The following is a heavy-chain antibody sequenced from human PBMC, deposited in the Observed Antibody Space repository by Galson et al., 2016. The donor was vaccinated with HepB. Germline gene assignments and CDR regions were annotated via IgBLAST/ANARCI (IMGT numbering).Heavy chain of an antibody. J-gene: IGHJ3*01. V-gene: IGHV1-45*02. CDR2: ITPFNGNT. CDR3: ASDDDDSKAFDL. D-gene: IGHD3-22*01. CDR1: GGTFSSYA. Sequence: SVKVSCKASGGTFSSYAFSWVRQAPGQGLEWMGWITPFNGNTNYALKLQDRVTITGDRSMTTAYMELSSLRSEDTAMYYCASDDDDSKAFDLWGQGTMVTVSS.